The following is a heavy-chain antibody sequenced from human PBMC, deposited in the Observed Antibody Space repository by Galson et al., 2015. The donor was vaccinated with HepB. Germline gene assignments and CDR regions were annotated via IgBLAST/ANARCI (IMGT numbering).Heavy chain of an antibody. Sequence: SETLSLTCAVYGGSFSGYYWSWIRQPPGKGLEWIGEINHSGTTNYNPSLKSRVTISLDTSKNQFSLKLSSVTAADTAVYYCARGRSYRFDPWGQGTLVTVSS. D-gene: IGHD1-26*01. V-gene: IGHV4-34*01. J-gene: IGHJ5*02. CDR1: GGSFSGYY. CDR3: ARGRSYRFDP. CDR2: INHSGTT.